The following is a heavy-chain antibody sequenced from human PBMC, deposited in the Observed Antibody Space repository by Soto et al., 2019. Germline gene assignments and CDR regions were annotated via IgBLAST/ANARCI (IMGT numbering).Heavy chain of an antibody. CDR3: VSATYFSDSSGYTRCLDY. V-gene: IGHV3-72*01. CDR2: SRDKPQGYST. Sequence: GGSLRLSCAVSGFTLSDHYIDWVRQAPGKGLEWVGRSRDKPQGYSTAYAASVKGRFTTSRDESKNSAYLQMNSLKTEDTAVYYCVSATYFSDSSGYTRCLDYWGKGTLVTVSS. J-gene: IGHJ4*02. CDR1: GFTLSDHY. D-gene: IGHD3-22*01.